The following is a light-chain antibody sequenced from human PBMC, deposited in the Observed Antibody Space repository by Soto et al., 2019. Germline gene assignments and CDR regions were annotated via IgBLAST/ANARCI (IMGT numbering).Light chain of an antibody. CDR1: SSDVGAYNY. V-gene: IGLV2-14*01. CDR2: DVN. Sequence: QSVLTQPASVSGSPGQWITISCTGTSSDVGAYNYVSWYQQHPGKAPKLMIYDVNNRPSGVSNRFSGSKSGNTASLTISGLQAEDEADYYCSSFTSNNTRVFGGGTKVTVL. CDR3: SSFTSNNTRV. J-gene: IGLJ3*02.